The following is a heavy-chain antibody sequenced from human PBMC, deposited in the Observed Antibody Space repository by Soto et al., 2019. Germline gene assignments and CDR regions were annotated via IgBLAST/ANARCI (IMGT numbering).Heavy chain of an antibody. J-gene: IGHJ4*02. Sequence: QVQLQESGPGLVKPSQTLSLTCTVSGGSISSGGYYWSWIRQHPGKGLEWIGYIYYSGSTYYNPSLKSRVTISVDTSKHQFSLKLSSVTAADTAVYYCARGRTECSSPSCRTDFDYWGQGTLVTVSS. CDR2: IYYSGST. CDR1: GGSISSGGYY. V-gene: IGHV4-31*03. CDR3: ARGRTECSSPSCRTDFDY. D-gene: IGHD2-2*01.